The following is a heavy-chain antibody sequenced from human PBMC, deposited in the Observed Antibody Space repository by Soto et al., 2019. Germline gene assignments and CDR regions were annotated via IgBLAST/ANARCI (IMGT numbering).Heavy chain of an antibody. J-gene: IGHJ5*02. CDR1: GGSISSGDYY. V-gene: IGHV4-30-4*01. CDR2: IYYSGST. Sequence: QVQLQESGPGLVKPSQTLSLTCTVSGGSISSGDYYWSWIRQPPGKGLEWIGYIYYSGSTYYNPSLKSRVTISVDTSKHQCSLKLSSVTAADTAVYYCARVHPRRFRPNWFDPWGQGTLVTVSS. CDR3: ARVHPRRFRPNWFDP. D-gene: IGHD6-6*01.